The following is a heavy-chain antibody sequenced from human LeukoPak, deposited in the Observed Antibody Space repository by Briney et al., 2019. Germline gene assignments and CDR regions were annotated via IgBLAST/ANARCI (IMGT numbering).Heavy chain of an antibody. CDR1: GYTFTSYG. D-gene: IGHD5-24*01. CDR2: ISAYNGNT. Sequence: GASVKLSCKASGYTFTSYGISWVRQAPGQGLEWMGWISAYNGNTNYAQKLQGRVTMTTDTSTSTAYMERRSLRSDDTAVYYCARLNFCRMATIDYFDYWSQGTLVTVSS. CDR3: ARLNFCRMATIDYFDY. V-gene: IGHV1-18*01. J-gene: IGHJ4*02.